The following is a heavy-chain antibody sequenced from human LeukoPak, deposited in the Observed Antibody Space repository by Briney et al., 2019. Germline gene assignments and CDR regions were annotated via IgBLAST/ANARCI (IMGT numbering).Heavy chain of an antibody. CDR1: GLTFNSYW. J-gene: IGHJ3*02. V-gene: IGHV3-74*01. D-gene: IGHD2-8*01. CDR2: INSDGSGT. CDR3: ARDRLTNDAFDI. Sequence: GGSLRLSCAASGLTFNSYWMHWVRQAPGKGLVWVSRINSDGSGTSDADFVKGRFTISRDNSKNTLYLQMNSLRAEDTAMYYCARDRLTNDAFDIWGQGTMVTVSS.